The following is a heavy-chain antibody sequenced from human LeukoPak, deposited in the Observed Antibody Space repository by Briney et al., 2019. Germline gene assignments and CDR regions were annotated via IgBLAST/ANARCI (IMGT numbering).Heavy chain of an antibody. CDR2: ISYDGSNK. D-gene: IGHD1-14*01. CDR3: ARDNHYYMDV. CDR1: GFTFGSYA. V-gene: IGHV3-30*04. J-gene: IGHJ6*03. Sequence: GGSLRLSCAASGFTFGSYAMHWVRQAPGKGLEWVAVISYDGSNKYYADSVKGRFTISRDNSKNTLYLQMNSLRAEDTAVYYCARDNHYYMDVWGKGTTVTVSS.